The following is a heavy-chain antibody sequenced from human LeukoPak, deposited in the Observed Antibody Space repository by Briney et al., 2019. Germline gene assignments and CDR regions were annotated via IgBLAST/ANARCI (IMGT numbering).Heavy chain of an antibody. J-gene: IGHJ4*02. V-gene: IGHV4-61*02. D-gene: IGHD3-16*01. CDR2: IYTSGST. Sequence: SETLSLTCTVSGGSLSSGNYYWTWIRHPAGKGLEWLGRIYTSGSTHYNPPLKSRVTISIDASKNQFSLRLSSVTAADTAVYYCTRGGEVMNYWGQGTLVTVSS. CDR1: GGSLSSGNYY. CDR3: TRGGEVMNY.